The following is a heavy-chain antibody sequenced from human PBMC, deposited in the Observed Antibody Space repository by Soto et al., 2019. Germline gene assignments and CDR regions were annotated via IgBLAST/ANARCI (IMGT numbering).Heavy chain of an antibody. Sequence: PTLVNPTQTLTLTCTFSGFSLSTSGVGVGWIRQPPGKALEWLALIYWNDDKRYSPSLKSRLTITKDTSKNQVVLTMTNMDPVDTATYYCAHRYYDFWSDPGGFDPWGQGTLVTVSS. J-gene: IGHJ5*02. CDR2: IYWNDDK. D-gene: IGHD3-3*01. CDR1: GFSLSTSGVG. V-gene: IGHV2-5*01. CDR3: AHRYYDFWSDPGGFDP.